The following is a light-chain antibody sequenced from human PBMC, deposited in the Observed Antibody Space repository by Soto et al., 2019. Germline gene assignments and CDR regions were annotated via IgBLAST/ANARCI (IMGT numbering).Light chain of an antibody. J-gene: IGKJ3*01. CDR2: ATS. V-gene: IGKV1-27*01. Sequence: DIQMTQSPSPLSASVGDRVTITCRASQGISNYIAWYQQKPGNAPKLLIYATSTLQSGVPSRFSGSGSGTDFTLTIYSLQPEGVATYSCQKYSSVPLFGPGTKVDI. CDR3: QKYSSVPL. CDR1: QGISNY.